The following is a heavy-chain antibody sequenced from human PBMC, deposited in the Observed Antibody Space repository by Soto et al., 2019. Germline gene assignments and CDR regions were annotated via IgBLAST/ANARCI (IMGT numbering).Heavy chain of an antibody. Sequence: VKVSCKASGYTFTSYGIRWVRQAPGQGLEWMGWISAYNGNTNYAQKLQGRVTMTTDTSTSTAYMELRSLRSDDTAVYYCARDLYYYDSSGNDAFDIWGQGTMVTVS. CDR3: ARDLYYYDSSGNDAFDI. V-gene: IGHV1-18*01. D-gene: IGHD3-22*01. CDR2: ISAYNGNT. CDR1: GYTFTSYG. J-gene: IGHJ3*02.